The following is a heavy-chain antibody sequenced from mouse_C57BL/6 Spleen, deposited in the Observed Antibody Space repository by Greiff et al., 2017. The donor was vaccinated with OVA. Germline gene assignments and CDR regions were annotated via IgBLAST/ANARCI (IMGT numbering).Heavy chain of an antibody. Sequence: QVQLQQSGAELARPGASVKMSCKASGYTFTSYTMHWVKQRPGQGLEWIGYINPSSGYTKYNQKFKDTATLTADKSSSTAYMQLSSLTSEDSAVYYCARSGTSWYFEVWGTGTTVTVSS. J-gene: IGHJ1*03. CDR3: ARSGTSWYFEV. CDR1: GYTFTSYT. V-gene: IGHV1-4*01. D-gene: IGHD4-1*01. CDR2: INPSSGYT.